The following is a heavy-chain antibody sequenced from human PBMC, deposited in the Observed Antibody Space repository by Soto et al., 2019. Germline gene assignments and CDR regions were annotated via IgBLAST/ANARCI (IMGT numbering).Heavy chain of an antibody. CDR3: AKAREDIVVVPAAMQPTYFDY. J-gene: IGHJ4*02. CDR1: GFTFSSYG. Sequence: GGSLRLSCAASGFTFSSYGMHWVRQAPGKGLEWVAVISYDGSNKYYADSVKGRFTISRDNSKNTLYLQMNSLRAEDTAVYYCAKAREDIVVVPAAMQPTYFDYWGQGTLVTVSS. D-gene: IGHD2-2*01. CDR2: ISYDGSNK. V-gene: IGHV3-30*18.